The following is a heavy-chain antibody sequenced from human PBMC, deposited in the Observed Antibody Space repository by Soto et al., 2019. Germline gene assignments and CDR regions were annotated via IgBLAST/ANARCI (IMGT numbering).Heavy chain of an antibody. CDR1: GFTFSSYA. CDR3: AYSSTPFDY. J-gene: IGHJ4*02. Sequence: EVQLLESGGGLVQPGGSLRLSCAASGFTFSSYAMSLVRHAPGKGLEWVSAISGSGGSTYYADYVKGRFTISRDNSKNTLDLQMNSLRAEDTAVYYCAYSSTPFDYWGQGTLVTVSS. V-gene: IGHV3-23*01. CDR2: ISGSGGST. D-gene: IGHD6-13*01.